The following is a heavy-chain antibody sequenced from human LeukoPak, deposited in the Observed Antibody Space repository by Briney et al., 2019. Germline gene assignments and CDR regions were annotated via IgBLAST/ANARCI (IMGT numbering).Heavy chain of an antibody. CDR3: ARRFVGATDYYYMDV. V-gene: IGHV4-30-4*08. D-gene: IGHD1-26*01. J-gene: IGHJ6*03. CDR2: IYYSGST. CDR1: GGSISSSSYY. Sequence: SETLSLTCTVSGGSISSSSYYWGWIRQPPGKGLEWIGYIYYSGSTYYNPSLKSRVTISVDTSKNQFSLKLSSVTAADTAVYYCARRFVGATDYYYMDVWGKGTTVTVSS.